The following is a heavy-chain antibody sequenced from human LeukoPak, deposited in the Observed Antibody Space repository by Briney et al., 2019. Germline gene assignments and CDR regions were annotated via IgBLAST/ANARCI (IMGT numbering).Heavy chain of an antibody. Sequence: GGSLRLSCAVSGFTFSSSWMHWVRQAPGKGLVWVSHIKTDGSTTAYADSVKDRFTISRDNAKNTLYLQMNSLRAEDTGVYYCARGNQQLPRSTPDYWGQGTLVTVSS. CDR3: ARGNQQLPRSTPDY. V-gene: IGHV3-74*01. J-gene: IGHJ4*02. CDR1: GFTFSSSW. CDR2: IKTDGSTT. D-gene: IGHD2-2*01.